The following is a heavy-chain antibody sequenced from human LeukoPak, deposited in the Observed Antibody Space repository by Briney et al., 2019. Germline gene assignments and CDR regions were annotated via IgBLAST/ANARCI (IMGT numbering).Heavy chain of an antibody. V-gene: IGHV4-38-2*01. J-gene: IGHJ5*02. CDR2: IYHSGST. Sequence: PSETLSLTCAVSGYSISSGYYWGWIRQPPGKGLEWIGSIYHSGSTYYNPSLKSRVTISVDTSKNQFSPKLSSVTAADTAVYYCARVVVPAAIGNWFDPWGQGTLVTVSS. D-gene: IGHD2-2*02. CDR1: GYSISSGYY. CDR3: ARVVVPAAIGNWFDP.